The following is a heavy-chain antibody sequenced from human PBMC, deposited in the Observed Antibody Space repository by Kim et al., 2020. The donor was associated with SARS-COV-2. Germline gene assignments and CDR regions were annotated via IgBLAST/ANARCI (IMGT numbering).Heavy chain of an antibody. V-gene: IGHV3-30*01. Sequence: ADSVKVRFTVSRDDSKNTLYLQMNGLRAEDTAVYYCARGTEKYYDSSALGHWGQGTLVTVSS. D-gene: IGHD3-22*01. CDR3: ARGTEKYYDSSALGH. J-gene: IGHJ4*02.